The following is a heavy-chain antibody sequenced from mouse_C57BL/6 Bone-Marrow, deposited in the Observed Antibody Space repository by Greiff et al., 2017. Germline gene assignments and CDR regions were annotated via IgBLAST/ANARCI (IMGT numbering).Heavy chain of an antibody. Sequence: VQLQQPGAELVRPGTSVKLSCKASGYTFTSYWMHWVKQRPGQGLEWIGVIDPSDSYTNYNHKFTGKATLTVDTSSSTAYMQLSRLTSEDSAVYYCARVGCYYYGSRPYYYAMDDWGQGTSVTVSS. D-gene: IGHD1-1*01. V-gene: IGHV1-59*01. J-gene: IGHJ4*01. CDR1: GYTFTSYW. CDR2: IDPSDSYT. CDR3: ARVGCYYYGSRPYYYAMDD.